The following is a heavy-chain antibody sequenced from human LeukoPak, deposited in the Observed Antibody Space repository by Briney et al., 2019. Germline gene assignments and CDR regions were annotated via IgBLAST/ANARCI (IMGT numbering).Heavy chain of an antibody. CDR2: INHSGST. V-gene: IGHV4-34*01. D-gene: IGHD6-19*01. Sequence: SETLSLTCAVSGGSFSGYYWSWIRQPPGKGLEWIGEINHSGSTNYNPSLKSRVTISVDTSKNQFSLKLSSVTAADTAVYYCARATRYSSGWSRYYFDYWGQGTLVTVSS. J-gene: IGHJ4*02. CDR1: GGSFSGYY. CDR3: ARATRYSSGWSRYYFDY.